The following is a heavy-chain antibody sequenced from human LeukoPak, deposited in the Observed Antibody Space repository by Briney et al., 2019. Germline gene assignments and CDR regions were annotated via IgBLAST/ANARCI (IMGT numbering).Heavy chain of an antibody. V-gene: IGHV3-23*01. CDR1: GFTFSSYA. D-gene: IGHD1-26*01. J-gene: IGHJ4*02. CDR3: ARVVSGRYRPFDY. Sequence: SGGSLRLSCATSGFTFSSYAMSWVSQAPGKGLEGVSGIGASGGSTYYADSVKGRFTISRDNSKNTLYLQMNSLRTEDTAVYYCARVVSGRYRPFDYWGQGTLVTVSS. CDR2: IGASGGST.